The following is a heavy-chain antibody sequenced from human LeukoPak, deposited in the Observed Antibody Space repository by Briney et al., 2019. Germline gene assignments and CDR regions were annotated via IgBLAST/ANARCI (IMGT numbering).Heavy chain of an antibody. V-gene: IGHV3-74*01. D-gene: IGHD3-10*01. CDR3: GRDVVLGSGSVDY. Sequence: PGGSLRLSCAASGFTFTNHWMHWVRQAPGKGLVWVSRIGPDGRETNHAGSVKGRFTISRDNAKNTLYLQMNSLGDEDTAVYFCGRDVVLGSGSVDYWGQGVLVTVSS. CDR1: GFTFTNHW. CDR2: IGPDGRET. J-gene: IGHJ4*02.